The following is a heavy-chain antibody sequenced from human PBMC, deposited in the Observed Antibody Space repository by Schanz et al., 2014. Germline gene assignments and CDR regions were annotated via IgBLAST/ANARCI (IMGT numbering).Heavy chain of an antibody. J-gene: IGHJ6*03. CDR1: GGTFNSYT. V-gene: IGHV1-46*02. CDR3: ARVSMEFERGKSYYYYMDV. Sequence: QVQLVQSEAEVKKPGSSVKVSCKASGGTFNSYTINWLRQAPGQGLEWMGMINPSGGSTTYAQKFQGRVTMTRDTSRSTVYMELSSLRSEDTAVYYCARVSMEFERGKSYYYYMDVWGRGTTVTVSS. CDR2: INPSGGST. D-gene: IGHD3-10*01.